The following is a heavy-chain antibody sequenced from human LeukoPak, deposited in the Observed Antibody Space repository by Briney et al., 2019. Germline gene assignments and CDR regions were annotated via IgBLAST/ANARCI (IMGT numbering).Heavy chain of an antibody. J-gene: IGHJ4*02. CDR1: GDSFSSSSAA. CDR2: TYYRSKWFN. V-gene: IGHV6-1*01. CDR3: ARGTIAGSGTVYFDY. Sequence: SQTLSLTCAISGDSFSSSSAAWTWIRQSPSRGLEWLGRTYYRSKWFNDYAVSVKSRITINADTSKNQFSLQLNSVTPEDTAVYYCARGTIAGSGTVYFDYWGQGTLVTVSS. D-gene: IGHD6-13*01.